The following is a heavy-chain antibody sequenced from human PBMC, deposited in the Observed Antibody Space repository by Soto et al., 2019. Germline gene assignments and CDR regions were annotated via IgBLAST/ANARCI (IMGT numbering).Heavy chain of an antibody. V-gene: IGHV1-8*01. CDR3: ARGSGITIFGVVRDNDAFDI. D-gene: IGHD3-3*01. J-gene: IGHJ3*02. Sequence: ASVKVSCKASGYTFTSYDINWVRQATGQGLEWMGWMNPNSGNTGYAQKFQGRVTMTRNTSISTAYMELSSLRSEDTAVYCCARGSGITIFGVVRDNDAFDIWGQGTMVTVSS. CDR2: MNPNSGNT. CDR1: GYTFTSYD.